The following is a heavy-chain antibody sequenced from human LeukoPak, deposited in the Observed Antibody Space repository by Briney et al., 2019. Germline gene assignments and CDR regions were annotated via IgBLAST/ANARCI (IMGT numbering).Heavy chain of an antibody. Sequence: SETLSLTRTVSGGSISSYYWSWIRQPPGRGLEWIGYIHYSGSTNYNPSLKSRVTISVDMSKNQFSLKLSSVTAADTAVSYCASCGSAAGNYYYYMDVWGKGTTVTVSS. CDR1: GGSISSYY. CDR3: ASCGSAAGNYYYYMDV. D-gene: IGHD6-13*01. V-gene: IGHV4-59*12. CDR2: IHYSGST. J-gene: IGHJ6*03.